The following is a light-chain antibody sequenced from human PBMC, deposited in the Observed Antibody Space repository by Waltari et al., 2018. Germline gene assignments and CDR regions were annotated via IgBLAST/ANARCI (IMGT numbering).Light chain of an antibody. V-gene: IGLV2-14*03. CDR1: SSGVGAFNS. CDR2: DVS. CDR3: SSFTTSSTLL. Sequence: QSSLSQPAPVSASPGESTTIPCTATSSGVGAFNSVSWCQQHPGKAPKFSIYDVSNRPSGVSHRYSGSKSGNTASLTISGLQAENEAVYYCSSFTTSSTLLFGGGNNLTVL. J-gene: IGLJ2*01.